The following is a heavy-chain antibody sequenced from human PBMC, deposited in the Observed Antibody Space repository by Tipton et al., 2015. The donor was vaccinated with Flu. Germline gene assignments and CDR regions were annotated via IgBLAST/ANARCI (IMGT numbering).Heavy chain of an antibody. D-gene: IGHD3-22*01. J-gene: IGHJ2*01. V-gene: IGHV2-5*02. Sequence: LVKPTQTLTLTCTFSGFSRTTSGVGVGWIRQPPGKALEWLALIHWDDEKFYSPSLKSRLTITKDTSKNQVVLTMTNVDPLDTGTYYCAHTLKYYFDSSGYLVPYWYFDLWGRGTLVTVSS. CDR3: AHTLKYYFDSSGYLVPYWYFDL. CDR2: IHWDDEK. CDR1: GFSRTTSGVG.